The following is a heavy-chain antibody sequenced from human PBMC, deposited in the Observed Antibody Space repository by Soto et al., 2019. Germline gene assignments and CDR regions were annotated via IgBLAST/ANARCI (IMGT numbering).Heavy chain of an antibody. CDR2: IWHDGSEK. CDR1: GFTLRSYG. D-gene: IGHD3-10*01. CDR3: ARDKGSDAPIDI. Sequence: SLRLSCAASGFTLRSYGMHWVRQAPGKGLEWVAIIWHDGSEKYYADSVRGRFTVSRDNSKSKLDLQMNSLRVEVMAIYYCARDKGSDAPIDILGQGTMVTVSS. V-gene: IGHV3-33*01. J-gene: IGHJ3*02.